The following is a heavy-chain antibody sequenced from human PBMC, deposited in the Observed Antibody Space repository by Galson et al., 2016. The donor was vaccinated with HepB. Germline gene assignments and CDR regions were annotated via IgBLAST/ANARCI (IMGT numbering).Heavy chain of an antibody. Sequence: SETLSLTCTVSGDSISSKYWSWIRQSPGKGLEWIGYISYSGSTNYNPALKSRVTISADTSKNQFSLKLSAVTAADTAVYYCARRTHYGSRSYWFDPWGQGTLVTVSS. D-gene: IGHD3-10*01. CDR2: ISYSGST. J-gene: IGHJ5*02. CDR1: GDSISSKY. CDR3: ARRTHYGSRSYWFDP. V-gene: IGHV4-59*01.